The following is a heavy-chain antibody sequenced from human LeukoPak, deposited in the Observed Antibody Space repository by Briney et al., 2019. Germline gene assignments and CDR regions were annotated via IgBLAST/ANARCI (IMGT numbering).Heavy chain of an antibody. CDR3: ARSGSSGWYREFDY. CDR1: GGTFSSYA. J-gene: IGHJ4*02. Sequence: SVKASCKASGGTFSSYAISWVRQAPGQGLEWMGRIIPIFGTANYAQKFQGRVTITTDESTSTAYMELSSLRSEDTAVYYCARSGSSGWYREFDYWGQGTLVTVSS. D-gene: IGHD6-19*01. V-gene: IGHV1-69*05. CDR2: IIPIFGTA.